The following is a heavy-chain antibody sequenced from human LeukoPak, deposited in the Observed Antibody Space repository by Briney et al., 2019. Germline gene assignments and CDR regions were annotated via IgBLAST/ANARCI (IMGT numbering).Heavy chain of an antibody. CDR2: INTNTGNP. CDR1: GYTFTSYA. D-gene: IGHD3-10*01. J-gene: IGHJ4*02. V-gene: IGHV7-4-1*01. CDR3: VRELETMVRGVVVDY. Sequence: ASVKVSCKASGYTFTSYAMNWVRQAPGQGLEWMGWINTNTGNPTYAQGFTGRFVFSLDTSVSTAYLQMFNLKAEDTAVYYCVRELETMVRGVVVDYWGQGTLVYVSS.